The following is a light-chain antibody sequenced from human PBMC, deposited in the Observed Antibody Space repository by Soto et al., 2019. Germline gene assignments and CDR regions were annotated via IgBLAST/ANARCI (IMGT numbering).Light chain of an antibody. J-gene: IGLJ2*01. CDR2: DVS. Sequence: QSALTQPASVSGSPGQSITISCTGTSSDVGGYNYVSWYQQHPGKAPKLMIYDVSNRPSGVSNRFSGSRSGNTASLTISGLQAEDEAYYYCSSYTSSSTVVFGGGTKLTV. CDR3: SSYTSSSTVV. CDR1: SSDVGGYNY. V-gene: IGLV2-14*01.